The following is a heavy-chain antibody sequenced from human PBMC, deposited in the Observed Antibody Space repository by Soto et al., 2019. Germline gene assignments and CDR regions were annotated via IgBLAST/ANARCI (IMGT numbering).Heavy chain of an antibody. Sequence: EVQLVESGGGLVQPGGSLRLSCAASGFTFSNFWMHWVRQVPGKGLMWVSRFNEDGRIINYADSVKGRFTISRDNARDTLYLEMNCLSAEDTAIYYGTRDIGGWGAYWGQGALVTVSS. D-gene: IGHD3-10*01. V-gene: IGHV3-74*01. CDR1: GFTFSNFW. CDR3: TRDIGGWGAY. J-gene: IGHJ4*02. CDR2: FNEDGRII.